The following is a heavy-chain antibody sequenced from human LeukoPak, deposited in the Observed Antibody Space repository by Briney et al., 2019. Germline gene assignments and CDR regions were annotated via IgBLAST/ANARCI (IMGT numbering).Heavy chain of an antibody. Sequence: ASVKVSCKASGYSFTSYGISWVRQAPGQGLEWMGWISAYNGNTNYAQKLQGRVTMTTDTSTSTAYMELRSLRSDDTAVYYCAKYSSSWYFGVDIWGQGTMVTVSS. CDR2: ISAYNGNT. CDR1: GYSFTSYG. J-gene: IGHJ3*02. D-gene: IGHD6-13*01. V-gene: IGHV1-18*01. CDR3: AKYSSSWYFGVDI.